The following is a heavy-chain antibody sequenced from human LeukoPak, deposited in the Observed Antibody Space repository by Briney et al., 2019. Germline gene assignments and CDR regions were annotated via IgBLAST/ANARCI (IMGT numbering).Heavy chain of an antibody. CDR2: IYYSGST. J-gene: IGHJ6*03. CDR1: GGSISSSSYY. V-gene: IGHV4-39*07. D-gene: IGHD3-9*01. Sequence: PSETLSLTCTVSGGSISSSSYYWGWIRQPPGKGLEWIGSIYYSGSTNYNPSLKSRVTISVDTSKNQFSLKLSSVTAADTAVYYCAQGQRYFDWLGYYYYYMDVWGKGTTVTVSS. CDR3: AQGQRYFDWLGYYYYYMDV.